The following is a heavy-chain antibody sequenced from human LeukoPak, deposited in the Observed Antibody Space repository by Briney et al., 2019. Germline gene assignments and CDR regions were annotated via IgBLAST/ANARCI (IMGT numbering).Heavy chain of an antibody. CDR1: GFTFSSYE. D-gene: IGHD3-10*01. V-gene: IGHV3-48*03. CDR3: ARRGFSDFFWFDY. J-gene: IGHJ4*02. CDR2: ISSSGSTI. Sequence: GGSLRLSCAASGFTFSSYEMNWVRQAPGKGLEWVSYISSSGSTIYYADSVKGRFTISRDNAKNSLYLQMNSLRAEDTAVYYCARRGFSDFFWFDYWGQGTLVTVSS.